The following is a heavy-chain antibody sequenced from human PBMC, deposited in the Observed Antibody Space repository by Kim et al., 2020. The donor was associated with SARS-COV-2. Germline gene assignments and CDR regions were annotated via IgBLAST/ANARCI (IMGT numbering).Heavy chain of an antibody. V-gene: IGHV3-53*04. J-gene: IGHJ4*02. Sequence: YYADSVKGRFTISRHNSKNTLYLQMNSLRAEDTAVYYCARDIYGDYVFDYWGQGTLVTVSS. D-gene: IGHD4-17*01. CDR3: ARDIYGDYVFDY.